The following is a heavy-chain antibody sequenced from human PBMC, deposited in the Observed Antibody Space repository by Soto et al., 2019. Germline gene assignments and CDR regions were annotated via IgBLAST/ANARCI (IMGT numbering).Heavy chain of an antibody. J-gene: IGHJ3*02. D-gene: IGHD2-8*01. CDR3: TREGEDIVLMVYAGGDAFDI. V-gene: IGHV3-49*03. CDR1: GFTFGDYA. Sequence: TGGSLRLSCTASGFTFGDYAMSWFRQAPGKGLEWVGFIRSKAYGGTTEYAASVKGRFTISRDDSKSIAYLQMNSLKTEDTAVYYCTREGEDIVLMVYAGGDAFDIWGQGTMVTVPS. CDR2: IRSKAYGGTT.